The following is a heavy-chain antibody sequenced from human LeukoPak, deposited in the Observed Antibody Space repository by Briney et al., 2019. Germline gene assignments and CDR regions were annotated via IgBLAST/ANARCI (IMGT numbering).Heavy chain of an antibody. CDR2: MNPNSGNT. V-gene: IGHV1-8*01. Sequence: VASVKVSCKASGYPFSNYDINWVRQATGQGLEWMGWMNPNSGNTDCAQKFQGRVTITRNTSISTAYMELSSLRSEGTAVYYCARGRATVTTHWVDPWGQGTLVTVSS. D-gene: IGHD4-11*01. J-gene: IGHJ5*02. CDR1: GYPFSNYD. CDR3: ARGRATVTTHWVDP.